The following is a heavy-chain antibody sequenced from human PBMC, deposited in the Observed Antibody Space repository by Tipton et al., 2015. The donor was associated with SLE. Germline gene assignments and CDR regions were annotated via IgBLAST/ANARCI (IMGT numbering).Heavy chain of an antibody. CDR3: TTARTGCSRNSCYLDN. J-gene: IGHJ4*02. Sequence: TLSLTCAASRGSISSTYWWTWVRQSPGRGLEWIGDINYSGTTNYNPSLSSRVTISLDKSRDQFYLILTSVTAPDTAVYYCTTARTGCSRNSCYLDNWGRGTLVTVSS. V-gene: IGHV4-4*02. CDR2: INYSGTT. D-gene: IGHD2-2*01. CDR1: RGSISSTYW.